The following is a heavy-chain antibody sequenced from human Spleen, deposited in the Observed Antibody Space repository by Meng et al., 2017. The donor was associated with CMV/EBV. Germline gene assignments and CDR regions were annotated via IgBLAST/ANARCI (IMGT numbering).Heavy chain of an antibody. CDR1: GFTFNGYN. D-gene: IGHD5-12*01. J-gene: IGHJ4*02. CDR3: ASGLATYYFDY. V-gene: IGHV3-21*01. CDR2: ISTSSTYI. Sequence: GGSLRLSCAASGFTFNGYNMNWVRQAPGKGLEWVASISTSSTYIFYTDSVKGRFTISRDNAKNSLYLQMNSLRAEDTAVYYCASGLATYYFDYWGQGTLVTVSS.